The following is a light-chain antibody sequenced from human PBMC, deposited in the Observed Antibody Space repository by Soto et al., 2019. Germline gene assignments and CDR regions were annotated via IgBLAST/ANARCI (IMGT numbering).Light chain of an antibody. CDR1: QSISSW. CDR2: KAS. V-gene: IGKV1-5*03. Sequence: DIQMTQSPSTLSASVGDRVTITCRASQSISSWLAWYQQKPGKAPKLLIYKASRLESGVPSRFRGSGSGTDFTLTISRLQPDDFATYYCQQYHTNGYSTFGGGTKVEIK. CDR3: QQYHTNGYST. J-gene: IGKJ4*01.